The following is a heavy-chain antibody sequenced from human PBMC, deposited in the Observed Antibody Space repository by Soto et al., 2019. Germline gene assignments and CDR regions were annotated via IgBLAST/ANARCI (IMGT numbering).Heavy chain of an antibody. CDR1: CGSISSYY. Sequence: SETLSLTCTVSCGSISSYYWSWIRQPPGKGLEWIGYIYYSGSTNYNPSLKSRVTISVDTSKNQFSLKLSSVTAADTAVYYCARRYGGNFDYWGQGTLVTVSS. J-gene: IGHJ4*02. D-gene: IGHD3-16*01. CDR3: ARRYGGNFDY. V-gene: IGHV4-59*01. CDR2: IYYSGST.